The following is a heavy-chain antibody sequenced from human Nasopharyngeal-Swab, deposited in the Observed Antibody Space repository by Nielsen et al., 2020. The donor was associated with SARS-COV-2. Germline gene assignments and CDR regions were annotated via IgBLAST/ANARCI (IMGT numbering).Heavy chain of an antibody. V-gene: IGHV3-30*18. CDR2: ISYDGSNK. CDR1: GFTFSSYG. CDR3: AKGRITMTPFDY. J-gene: IGHJ4*02. D-gene: IGHD3-22*01. Sequence: GESLKISCAASGFTFSSYGMHWVRQAPGKGLEWVAVISYDGSNKYYADSVKGRFTISRDNSKNTLYLQMNSLRAEDTAVYYCAKGRITMTPFDYWGQGTLVTVSS.